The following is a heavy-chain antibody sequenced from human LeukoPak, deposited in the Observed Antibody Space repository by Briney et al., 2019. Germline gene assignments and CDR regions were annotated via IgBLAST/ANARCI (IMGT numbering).Heavy chain of an antibody. J-gene: IGHJ4*02. CDR2: INSDGSST. D-gene: IGHD6-13*01. V-gene: IGHV3-74*01. Sequence: GGSLRLSCAASGFTFSRYWMHWVRQAPGKWLVWVSRINSDGSSTSYADSVKGRFTISRDNAKSTLYLQMNSLRAEDTAVYYCARDLMGYSSRWYPFDYWGQGTLVTVSS. CDR1: GFTFSRYW. CDR3: ARDLMGYSSRWYPFDY.